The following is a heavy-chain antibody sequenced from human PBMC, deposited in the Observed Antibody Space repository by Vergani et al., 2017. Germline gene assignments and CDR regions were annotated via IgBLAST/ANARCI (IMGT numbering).Heavy chain of an antibody. CDR3: PSFSSFPF. CDR2: IRSKEKSYAT. V-gene: IGHV3-73*02. J-gene: IGHJ4*02. D-gene: IGHD2-2*01. Sequence: EVQLVESGGGLVQPGGSLKLSCAASGFTFSGSAVHWVRQASGKGRGWVGHIRSKEKSYATAYAASVKGRFTISRDDSKNTAYLQMNSLKTEDTAVYYGPSFSSFPFWGQGTLVTVSS. CDR1: GFTFSGSA.